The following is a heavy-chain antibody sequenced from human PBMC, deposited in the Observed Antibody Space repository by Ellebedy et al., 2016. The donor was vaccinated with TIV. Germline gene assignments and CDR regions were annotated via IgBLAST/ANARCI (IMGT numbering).Heavy chain of an antibody. J-gene: IGHJ5*01. CDR2: ISRSGGST. Sequence: GESLKISCAASGFTFRNYAMAWVRQAQGKGLEWVSFISRSGGSTYYADSVKGRFTISRDDSKNMLYMEMNSLRAEDSAVYYCAKDRSGYVVMTGSFDFWGQGALVTVSS. V-gene: IGHV3-23*01. CDR1: GFTFRNYA. D-gene: IGHD2-21*02. CDR3: AKDRSGYVVMTGSFDF.